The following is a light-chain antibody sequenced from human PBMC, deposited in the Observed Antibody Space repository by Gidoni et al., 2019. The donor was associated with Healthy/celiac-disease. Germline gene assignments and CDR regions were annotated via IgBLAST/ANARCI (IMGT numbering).Light chain of an antibody. CDR3: SSYAGSNTYV. J-gene: IGLJ1*01. V-gene: IGLV2-8*01. CDR2: EVS. Sequence: QSALTHPPSASGPPGQSVTISCTGTSSDVGGYNYVSWYQQHPGKAPKLMIYEVSKRPSGVPDRFSGSKSGNTASLTVSGLQAEDEADYYCSSYAGSNTYVFGTGTKVTVL. CDR1: SSDVGGYNY.